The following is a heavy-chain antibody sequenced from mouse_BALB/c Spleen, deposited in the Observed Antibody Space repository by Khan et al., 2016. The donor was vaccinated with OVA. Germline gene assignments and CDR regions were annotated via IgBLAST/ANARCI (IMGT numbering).Heavy chain of an antibody. Sequence: EVQLQESGPGLVNPSQSLSLTCTVTGYSITSDYAWNWIRQFPGNKLEWMGYISYSGRTSYNPSLKSRISITRDKSKNQVFLQLNSVTTADTATYFCARSGTITTVVATDFDYWGQGTTLTVSS. CDR1: GYSITSDYA. V-gene: IGHV3-2*02. CDR2: ISYSGRT. D-gene: IGHD1-1*01. CDR3: ARSGTITTVVATDFDY. J-gene: IGHJ2*01.